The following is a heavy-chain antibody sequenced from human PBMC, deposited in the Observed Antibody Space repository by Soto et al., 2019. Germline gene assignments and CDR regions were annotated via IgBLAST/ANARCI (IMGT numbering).Heavy chain of an antibody. CDR1: GLTISGKKY. CDR2: LYDVDGS. D-gene: IGHD1-1*01. Sequence: DVQLVESGGGLIQPGESLRLSCAAFGLTISGKKYVAWVRQAPGKGLEWVSALYDVDGSFYADSVTGRFTTSSDSSKSTVYLQLNDLRPDDTAVYYCATWHEREHAFDVWGQGTTGTISS. V-gene: IGHV3-53*01. J-gene: IGHJ3*01. CDR3: ATWHEREHAFDV.